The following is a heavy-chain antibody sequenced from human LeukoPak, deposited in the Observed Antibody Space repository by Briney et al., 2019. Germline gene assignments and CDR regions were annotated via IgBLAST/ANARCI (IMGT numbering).Heavy chain of an antibody. CDR2: ISSGGDVM. CDR3: ATNLIGAGEYFQQ. Sequence: GGSLRLSCAASGLRFSDYYVSWIRQAPGKGLQWVSYISSGGDVMHYADSVKGRFTSSRDNAKNSGYLEMNSLGAEDTAVYYCATNLIGAGEYFQQWGQGTLVTVSS. V-gene: IGHV3-11*01. D-gene: IGHD2/OR15-2a*01. J-gene: IGHJ1*01. CDR1: GLRFSDYY.